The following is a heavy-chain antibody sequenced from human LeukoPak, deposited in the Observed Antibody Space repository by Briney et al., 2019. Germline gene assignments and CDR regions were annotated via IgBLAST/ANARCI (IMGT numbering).Heavy chain of an antibody. CDR1: GYTFTGYY. V-gene: IGHV1-2*06. CDR2: INPNSGGT. D-gene: IGHD3-10*01. J-gene: IGHJ4*02. CDR3: ARAYLRVRGDVNFDY. Sequence: ASVKVSCKASGYTFTGYYMHWVRQAPGQGLEWMGRINPNSGGTNYAQKFQGRVTMTRDTSLSTAYMELSRLRSDDTAVYYCARAYLRVRGDVNFDYWGQGTLDTVSS.